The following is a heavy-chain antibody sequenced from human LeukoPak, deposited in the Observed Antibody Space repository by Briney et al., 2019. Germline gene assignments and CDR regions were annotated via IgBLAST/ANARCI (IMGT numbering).Heavy chain of an antibody. V-gene: IGHV3-30*18. Sequence: GRSLRLSCAASGFTFSSYGMHWVRQAPGKGLEWVAVMSNDGSSKYYADSVKGRFTISRDNSKNTLYLQMNSLRAEDTAVYYCAKDRDSSGWYGGSDYWGQGTLVTVSS. CDR2: MSNDGSSK. CDR1: GFTFSSYG. CDR3: AKDRDSSGWYGGSDY. D-gene: IGHD6-19*01. J-gene: IGHJ4*02.